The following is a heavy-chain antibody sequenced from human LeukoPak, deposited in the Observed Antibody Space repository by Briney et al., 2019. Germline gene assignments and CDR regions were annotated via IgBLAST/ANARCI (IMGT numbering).Heavy chain of an antibody. CDR3: ARRSWGPFDY. D-gene: IGHD6-13*01. J-gene: IGHJ4*02. V-gene: IGHV4-59*08. Sequence: PSETLSLTCTVSGGSISSYYWSWIRQPPGEGLEWIGYIYYSGSTNYNPSLKSRVTISVDTSKNQFSLKLSSVTAADTAVYYCARRSWGPFDYWGQGTLVTVSS. CDR1: GGSISSYY. CDR2: IYYSGST.